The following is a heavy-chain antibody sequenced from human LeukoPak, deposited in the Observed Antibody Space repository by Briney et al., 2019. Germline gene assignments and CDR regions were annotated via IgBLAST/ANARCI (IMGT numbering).Heavy chain of an antibody. CDR1: GGTFSSYA. Sequence: SVTVSCKASGGTFSSYAISWVRQAPGQGLEWMGGIIPIFGTANYAQKFQGRVTITTDESTSTAYMELSSLKSEDTAVYYCAREYCSSTSCPINWFDPWGQGTLVTVSS. J-gene: IGHJ5*02. CDR3: AREYCSSTSCPINWFDP. D-gene: IGHD2-2*01. CDR2: IIPIFGTA. V-gene: IGHV1-69*05.